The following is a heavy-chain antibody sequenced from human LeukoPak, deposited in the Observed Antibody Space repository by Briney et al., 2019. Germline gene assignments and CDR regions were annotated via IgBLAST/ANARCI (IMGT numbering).Heavy chain of an antibody. Sequence: PSETLSLTCTVSGGSISGHHWTWIRQPPGTGLEWIGYFYDSGDFNYNHSLKSRVTIWMDMSNNQFSLTMSSVTAADTAMYYCARLLRPGGRKGDAFDIWGQGTLVTVSS. CDR1: GGSISGHH. D-gene: IGHD1-26*01. CDR2: FYDSGDF. V-gene: IGHV4-59*08. J-gene: IGHJ3*02. CDR3: ARLLRPGGRKGDAFDI.